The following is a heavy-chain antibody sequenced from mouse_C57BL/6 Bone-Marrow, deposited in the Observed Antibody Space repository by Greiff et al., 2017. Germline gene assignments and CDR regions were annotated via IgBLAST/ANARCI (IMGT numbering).Heavy chain of an antibody. Sequence: QVQLQQPGAELVMPGASVKLSCKASGYTFTSYWMHWVKQRPGQGLEWIGEIDPSDSYTNYNQKFKGKSTLTVDKSSSTAYMQLSSLTSEDSAVYYCARGVYYSGDFDYWGQGTTLTVSS. CDR2: IDPSDSYT. CDR3: ARGVYYSGDFDY. V-gene: IGHV1-69*01. CDR1: GYTFTSYW. D-gene: IGHD2-12*01. J-gene: IGHJ2*01.